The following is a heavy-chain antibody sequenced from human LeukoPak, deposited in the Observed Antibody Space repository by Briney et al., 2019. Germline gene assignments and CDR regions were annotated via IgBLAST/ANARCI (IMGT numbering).Heavy chain of an antibody. J-gene: IGHJ4*02. CDR2: ISGSGGST. V-gene: IGHV3-23*01. Sequence: PGGSLRLSCAASGFTFSSYAVSWVRQAPGKGLEWVSAISGSGGSTYYADSVKGRFTISRDNSKNTLYLQMNSLRAEDTAVYYCASRIAARYYFDYWGQGTLVTVSS. D-gene: IGHD6-6*01. CDR3: ASRIAARYYFDY. CDR1: GFTFSSYA.